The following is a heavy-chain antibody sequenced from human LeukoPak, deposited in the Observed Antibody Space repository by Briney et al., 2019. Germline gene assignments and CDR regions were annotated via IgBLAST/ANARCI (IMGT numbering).Heavy chain of an antibody. D-gene: IGHD2-15*01. CDR3: ASDTVVAASERGYNWFDP. V-gene: IGHV4-39*07. Sequence: SETLSLTCTVSGGSISSSSYYWGWIRQPPGKGLEWIGSIYYSGSTYYNPSLKSRVTISVDTSKNQFSLKLSSVTAADTAVYYCASDTVVAASERGYNWFDPWGQGILVTVSS. CDR1: GGSISSSSYY. CDR2: IYYSGST. J-gene: IGHJ5*02.